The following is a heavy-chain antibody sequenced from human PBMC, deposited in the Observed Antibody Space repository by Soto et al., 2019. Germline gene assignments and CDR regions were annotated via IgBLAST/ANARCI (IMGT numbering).Heavy chain of an antibody. D-gene: IGHD4-17*01. V-gene: IGHV1-3*01. CDR3: ARSSVTIDGLDF. CDR2: INGGIGNT. J-gene: IGHJ4*02. CDR1: GYDFNSYS. Sequence: QVRLEQSRAEVKEPGASVKISCKASGYDFNSYSIHWLRQAPGQRPEYMGRINGGIGNTEFSQKFQDRPTISIDTSASAMYMELSSLTSDDTGVYYCARSSVTIDGLDFWGQGTLVIVSS.